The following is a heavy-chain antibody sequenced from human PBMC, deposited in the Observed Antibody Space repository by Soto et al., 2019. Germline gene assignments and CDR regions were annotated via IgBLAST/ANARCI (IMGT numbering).Heavy chain of an antibody. CDR3: ARGDSTDCSNGVCSFFYNHDMDV. D-gene: IGHD2-8*01. V-gene: IGHV1-2*04. CDR1: GYSFTDYH. Sequence: ASVKVSCKASGYSFTDYHIHWVRQAPGQGVVWLGRINPKSGGTSTAQKFQGWVTMTTDTYISTASMELTRLTSDDTAIYYCARGDSTDCSNGVCSFFYNHDMDVWG. CDR2: INPKSGGT. J-gene: IGHJ6*02.